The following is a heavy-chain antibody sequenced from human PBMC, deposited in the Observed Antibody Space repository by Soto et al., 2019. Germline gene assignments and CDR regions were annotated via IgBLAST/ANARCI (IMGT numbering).Heavy chain of an antibody. V-gene: IGHV3-15*07. CDR2: IKSKTDGGTT. Sequence: EVQLVESGGGLVKPGGSLRLSCAASGFTFSNAWMNWVRQAPGKGLEWVGRIKSKTDGGTTDYAAPVKSRFTISRDDSKNTLYLQMNSLKTEDTAVYYCTTRIAVAGGIDFWGQGTLVTVSS. D-gene: IGHD6-19*01. J-gene: IGHJ4*02. CDR1: GFTFSNAW. CDR3: TTRIAVAGGIDF.